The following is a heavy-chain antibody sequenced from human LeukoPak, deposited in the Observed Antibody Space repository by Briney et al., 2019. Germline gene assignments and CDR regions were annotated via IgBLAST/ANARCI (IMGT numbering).Heavy chain of an antibody. D-gene: IGHD1-26*01. J-gene: IGHJ3*02. CDR1: GYSFTTYW. CDR3: ARHASGSRRDGKSILYHDN. V-gene: IGHV5-51*01. CDR2: IYPGDSDT. Sequence: GESLKISCKGSGYSFTTYWIGWVRQMPGKGLEWMGIIYPGDSDTRYSPSFQGQVTFSADKSISTAYLQWSSLRAADTAMYYCARHASGSRRDGKSILYHDNWGQGTMVTVFS.